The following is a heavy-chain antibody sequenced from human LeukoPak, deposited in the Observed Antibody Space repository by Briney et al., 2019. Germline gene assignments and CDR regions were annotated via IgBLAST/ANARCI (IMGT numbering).Heavy chain of an antibody. CDR2: ISGSGGST. Sequence: GGSLSLSCAASGFTFSSFAMSWVRQAPGKGLEWVSAISGSGGSTYYADSVKGRFTISRDNSKNTLYLQMNSLRAEDTAVYYCAKDLPIYYYDSSGYPDYWGQGTLVTVSS. CDR3: AKDLPIYYYDSSGYPDY. J-gene: IGHJ4*02. D-gene: IGHD3-22*01. CDR1: GFTFSSFA. V-gene: IGHV3-23*01.